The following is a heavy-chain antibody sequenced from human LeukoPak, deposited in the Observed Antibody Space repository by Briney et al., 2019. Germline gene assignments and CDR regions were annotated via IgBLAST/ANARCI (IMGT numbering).Heavy chain of an antibody. Sequence: GGSVSLSCAASGLTFDDYGMSGVRQAPGKGLDWVSAISGSGARTHYADSVKGRFTISRDNSKNTLYLQMNSLRAEDRAVYYCAKEQTSSGFFDYWGQGTLVTVSS. V-gene: IGHV3-23*01. D-gene: IGHD2-2*01. J-gene: IGHJ4*02. CDR2: ISGSGART. CDR1: GLTFDDYG. CDR3: AKEQTSSGFFDY.